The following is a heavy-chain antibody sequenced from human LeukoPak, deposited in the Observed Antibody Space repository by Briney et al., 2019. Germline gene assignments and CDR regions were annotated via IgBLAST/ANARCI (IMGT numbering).Heavy chain of an antibody. CDR1: GFTYSNYA. CDR3: AKGSTFYYDSSVYYFYIDV. V-gene: IGHV3-23*01. J-gene: IGHJ6*03. CDR2: ISGSGVST. Sequence: GGSLRLSCAASGFTYSNYAMSWVRQAPGKGLEWVSFISGSGVSTYYADSVKGQFIISRDNSRNTLYLQMDSLRSEDTAVYYCAKGSTFYYDSSVYYFYIDVWAKGPRSPSP. D-gene: IGHD3-22*01.